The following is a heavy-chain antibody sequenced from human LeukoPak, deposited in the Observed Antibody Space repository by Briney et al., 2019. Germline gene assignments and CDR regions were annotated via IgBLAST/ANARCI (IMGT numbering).Heavy chain of an antibody. CDR1: GFTFSDYY. V-gene: IGHV3-11*06. CDR3: ARGGADYVIGY. D-gene: IGHD4-17*01. Sequence: PGGSLRLSCAASGFTFSDYYITWIRQAPGKGLEWVSFISSSSSYTNYADSVKGRFTISRDNTKNSLYLQMINLRAEDTAVYYCARGGADYVIGYWGQGTLVTVSS. J-gene: IGHJ4*02. CDR2: ISSSSSYT.